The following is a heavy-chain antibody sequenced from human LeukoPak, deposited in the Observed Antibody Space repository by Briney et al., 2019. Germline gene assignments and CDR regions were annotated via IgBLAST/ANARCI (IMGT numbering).Heavy chain of an antibody. Sequence: GGSLRLSCAASGFTFSSYSMNWVRQAPGKGLEWVSSISSSSSYIYYADSVKGRFTISRDNAKSSLYLQMNSLRAEDTAVYYCARSYGSGSYIYYYYYMDVWGKGTTVTVSS. CDR3: ARSYGSGSYIYYYYYMDV. V-gene: IGHV3-21*01. CDR1: GFTFSSYS. J-gene: IGHJ6*03. CDR2: ISSSSSYI. D-gene: IGHD3-10*01.